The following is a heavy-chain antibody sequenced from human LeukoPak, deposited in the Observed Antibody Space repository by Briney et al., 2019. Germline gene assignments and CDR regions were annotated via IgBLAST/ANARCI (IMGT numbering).Heavy chain of an antibody. CDR2: ISAYNGNT. V-gene: IGHV1-18*01. D-gene: IGHD3-16*02. J-gene: IGHJ4*02. CDR1: GYTFTSYG. Sequence: ASVKVSCKGSGYTFTSYGISWVRQAPGQGLEWMGWISAYNGNTNYAQKLQGRVTMTTDTSTSTAYMELRSLRSDDTAVYYCARDRVTYDYVWGSYRFGYFDYWGQGTLVTVSS. CDR3: ARDRVTYDYVWGSYRFGYFDY.